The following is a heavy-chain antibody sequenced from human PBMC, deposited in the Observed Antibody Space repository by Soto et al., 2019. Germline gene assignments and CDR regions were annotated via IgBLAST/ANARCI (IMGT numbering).Heavy chain of an antibody. CDR3: AVAAVREIMAQESSGMAV. Sequence: QVQLEQSGAEVKTPGSSVKVSCKASGGTLSDYAISWVRQAPGQGLEWMGGIMPTVDSANYAQNFQGRLTISADESTSTANLELGSLRSDDTAVYYCAVAAVREIMAQESSGMAVWGQGTTVIVSS. J-gene: IGHJ6*02. CDR2: IMPTVDSA. V-gene: IGHV1-69*01. D-gene: IGHD3-10*01. CDR1: GGTLSDYA.